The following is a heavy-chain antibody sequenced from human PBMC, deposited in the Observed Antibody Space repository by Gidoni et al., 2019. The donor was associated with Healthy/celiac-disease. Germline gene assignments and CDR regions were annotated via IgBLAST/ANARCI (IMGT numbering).Heavy chain of an antibody. D-gene: IGHD3-3*01. J-gene: IGHJ5*01. V-gene: IGHV4-31*03. Sequence: QVQLQESGPGLVKPSQTLSLTCTVSGGSSSSGGYYWSWIRQPPGKGLELIGYSYYSGSTYYNTSLKSRVTISVDTSKNQFSLKLSSVTAADTAVYYCARGQSGLFDSWGQGTLVTVSS. CDR2: SYYSGST. CDR1: GGSSSSGGYY. CDR3: ARGQSGLFDS.